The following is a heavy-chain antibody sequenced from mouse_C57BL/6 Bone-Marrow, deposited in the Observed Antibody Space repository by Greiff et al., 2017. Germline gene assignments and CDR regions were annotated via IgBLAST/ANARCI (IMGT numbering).Heavy chain of an antibody. Sequence: QVQLKESGAELARPGASVKMSCKASGYTFTSYTMHWVKQRPGQGLEWIGYINPSSGYTKYNQKFKDKATLTADKSSSTAYMQLSSLTSEDSAVYYCAKRGGWDEFAYWGQGTLVTVSA. V-gene: IGHV1-4*01. CDR3: AKRGGWDEFAY. CDR2: INPSSGYT. CDR1: GYTFTSYT. J-gene: IGHJ3*01. D-gene: IGHD4-1*01.